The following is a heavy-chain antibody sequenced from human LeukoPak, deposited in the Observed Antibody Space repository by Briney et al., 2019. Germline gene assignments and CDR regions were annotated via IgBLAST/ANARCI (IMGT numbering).Heavy chain of an antibody. J-gene: IGHJ4*02. V-gene: IGHV4-4*02. D-gene: IGHD6-19*01. CDR1: GGSNSSSYW. CDR3: ATNSGWRFDY. Sequence: SETLSLTCAVSGGSNSSSYWWSWVRQPPGKGLEWIGEIHHSGSTNYNPSLKSRVTISVDKSKNQFSLKLSSVTAADTAVYYCATNSGWRFDYWGQGTLVTVSS. CDR2: IHHSGST.